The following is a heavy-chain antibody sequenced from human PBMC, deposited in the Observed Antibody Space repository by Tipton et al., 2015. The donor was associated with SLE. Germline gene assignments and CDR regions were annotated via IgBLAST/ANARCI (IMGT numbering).Heavy chain of an antibody. Sequence: QLVQSGAEVKKPGASVKVSCKASGYTFTGYYMHWVRQAPGQGLEWMGWINPNSGGTNYAQEFQGRVTMTRDTSISTAYMELSRLRSDDTAVYYCARGSEVVLMVYAEYFQHWGQGTLVTVSS. V-gene: IGHV1-2*02. J-gene: IGHJ1*01. CDR2: INPNSGGT. D-gene: IGHD2-8*01. CDR1: GYTFTGYY. CDR3: ARGSEVVLMVYAEYFQH.